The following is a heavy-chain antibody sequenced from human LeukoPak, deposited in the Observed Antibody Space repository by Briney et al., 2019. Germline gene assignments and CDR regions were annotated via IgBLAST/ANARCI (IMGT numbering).Heavy chain of an antibody. CDR3: TRAPGYCSGGSCGYYFDY. J-gene: IGHJ4*02. Sequence: GGSLRLSCTASGFTFGDYAMSWVRQAPGKGLEWVGFIRSKAYGGTTEYAASVKGRFTISRDDSKSIAYLQMNSLKTEDTAVYYCTRAPGYCSGGSCGYYFDYWGQGTLVTVS. CDR2: IRSKAYGGTT. V-gene: IGHV3-49*04. D-gene: IGHD2-15*01. CDR1: GFTFGDYA.